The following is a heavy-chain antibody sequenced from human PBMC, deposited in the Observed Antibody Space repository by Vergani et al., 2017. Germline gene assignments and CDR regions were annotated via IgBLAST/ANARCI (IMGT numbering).Heavy chain of an antibody. V-gene: IGHV4-59*01. Sequence: QVQLQESGPGLVKPSETLSLTCTVSGGSITNNFWSWIRRPPGKGLEWIGYIYYTGDTRSNPSLTSRISMSLDTSRSQFSLTVKSVTVADTAVYYCARYLCPGGSCIGFDYGGQGILVTVSS. D-gene: IGHD2-8*02. CDR3: ARYLCPGGSCIGFDY. CDR2: IYYTGDT. CDR1: GGSITNNF. J-gene: IGHJ4*02.